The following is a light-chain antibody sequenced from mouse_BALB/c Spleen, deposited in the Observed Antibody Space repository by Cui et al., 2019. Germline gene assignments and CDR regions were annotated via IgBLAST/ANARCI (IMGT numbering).Light chain of an antibody. CDR2: LTS. J-gene: IGKJ5*01. CDR3: QQWSSNPPT. Sequence: QFVLTQSQPLMSASPGEKVTMTCSASSSVSYMYWYQQKPRSSPKPWIYLTSNLASGVPARFSGSGSGTSYSLTISSMEAEDAATYYCQQWSSNPPTFGAGTKLELK. CDR1: SSVSY. V-gene: IGKV4-68*01.